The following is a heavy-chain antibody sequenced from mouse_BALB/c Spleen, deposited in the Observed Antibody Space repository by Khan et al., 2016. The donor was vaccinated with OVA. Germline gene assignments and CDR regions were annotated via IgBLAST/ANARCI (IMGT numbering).Heavy chain of an antibody. V-gene: IGHV5-6*01. Sequence: EVQLVESGGDLVKTGGSLKLSCAASGFTFSTYGMSWVRQTPDKRLEWVATISSGGHYTYYIDSVQGRFTFSRDNAKNILDLQMTSLWSEETAMYYWARLAYYYNSEGFAYWGRGTLVTVSA. CDR1: GFTFSTYG. CDR2: ISSGGHYT. D-gene: IGHD1-1*02. CDR3: ARLAYYYNSEGFAY. J-gene: IGHJ3*01.